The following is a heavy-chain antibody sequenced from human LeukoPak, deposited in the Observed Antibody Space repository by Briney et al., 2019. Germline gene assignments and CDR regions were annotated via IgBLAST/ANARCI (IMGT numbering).Heavy chain of an antibody. CDR2: IHYSGKA. V-gene: IGHV4-59*11. CDR3: ARFGVDYDMDV. Sequence: KPSETLSLTCTVSGGSISGHYWTWVRQPPREGLEWIGQIHYSGKADYNPSLRSRITISVDTSKNQMSLKVTSVTAADTAVYYCARFGVDYDMDVWGQGTTVTVS. J-gene: IGHJ6*02. D-gene: IGHD3-16*01. CDR1: GGSISGHY.